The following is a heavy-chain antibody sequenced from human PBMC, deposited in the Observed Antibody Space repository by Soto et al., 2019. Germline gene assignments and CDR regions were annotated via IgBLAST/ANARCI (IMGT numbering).Heavy chain of an antibody. Sequence: PSETLSLTCTVSGGSISSGGYYWSWIRQHPGKGLEWIGYIYYSGSTYYNPSLKSRVTISVDTSKNQFSLKLSSVTAADTAVYYCARVIYDSRGYYYYYYYYCMDVWGQGTTVTVS. CDR1: GGSISSGGYY. CDR2: IYYSGST. D-gene: IGHD3-22*01. J-gene: IGHJ6*02. CDR3: ARVIYDSRGYYYYYYYYCMDV. V-gene: IGHV4-31*03.